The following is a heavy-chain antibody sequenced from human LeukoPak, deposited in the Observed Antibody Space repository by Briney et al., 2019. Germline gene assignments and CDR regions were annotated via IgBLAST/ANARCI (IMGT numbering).Heavy chain of an antibody. CDR3: AKDDAWLQYND. D-gene: IGHD5-24*01. CDR1: GFTFSRHG. Sequence: GGSLRLSCVASGFTFSRHGMNWVRQAPGKGLEWVSGISPSGDIKYYVDSVKGRFTVSRDNSKNTLYLQMNSLRDEDTAVYYCAKDDAWLQYNDWGQGTLVTVSS. J-gene: IGHJ4*02. V-gene: IGHV3-23*01. CDR2: ISPSGDIK.